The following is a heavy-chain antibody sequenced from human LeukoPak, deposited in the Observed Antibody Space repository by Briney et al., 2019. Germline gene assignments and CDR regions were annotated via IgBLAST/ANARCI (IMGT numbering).Heavy chain of an antibody. Sequence: SETLSLTCTVSGGSISSSSYYWGWIRQPPGKGLEWIGSIYYSGSTYYNPSLKSRVTISVDTSKNQFSLKLSPVTAADTAVYYCARLRYYDSSAYYYAFDYWGQGTLVTVSS. J-gene: IGHJ4*02. V-gene: IGHV4-39*01. CDR1: GGSISSSSYY. CDR2: IYYSGST. CDR3: ARLRYYDSSAYYYAFDY. D-gene: IGHD3-22*01.